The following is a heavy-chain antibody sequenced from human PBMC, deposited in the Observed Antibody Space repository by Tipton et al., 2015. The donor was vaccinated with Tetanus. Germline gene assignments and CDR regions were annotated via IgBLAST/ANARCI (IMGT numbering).Heavy chain of an antibody. Sequence: QLVQSGAEVKEAGESLRISCKASGYRFSSYWIAWVRQMPGKGLEWVGLIYPGDSDTKISPSFRGQVTFSVDKSITTAYLQWSSLKASDTAIYYCAKGDPVNFDSWGQGTQVIVSS. CDR1: GYRFSSYW. CDR3: AKGDPVNFDS. D-gene: IGHD3-9*01. J-gene: IGHJ4*02. CDR2: IYPGDSDT. V-gene: IGHV5-51*01.